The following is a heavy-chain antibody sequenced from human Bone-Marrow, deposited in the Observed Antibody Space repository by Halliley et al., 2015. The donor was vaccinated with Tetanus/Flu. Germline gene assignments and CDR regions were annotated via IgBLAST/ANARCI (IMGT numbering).Heavy chain of an antibody. J-gene: IGHJ5*02. V-gene: IGHV4-59*01. CDR3: AREGPECSGGGCYSP. Sequence: SGATNDNPYRKSRVTISVDTSKMQISLKLSSVTAADTAVSFCAREGPECSGGGCYSPWGQGTLVTVSS. CDR2: SGAT. D-gene: IGHD2-15*01.